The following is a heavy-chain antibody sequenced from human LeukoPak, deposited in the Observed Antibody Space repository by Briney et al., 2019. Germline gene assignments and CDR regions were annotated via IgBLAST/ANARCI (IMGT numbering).Heavy chain of an antibody. CDR1: GGSISNSNW. J-gene: IGHJ6*02. CDR2: IYYSGNT. D-gene: IGHD5-12*01. Sequence: SETLSLTCAVSGGSISNSNWWSWVRQPPGKGLEWIGYIYYSGNTFYNPSLKSRVTISIDMSKNQFSLKLNSVAAADTAVYYCASSEATTTPPPYGMDVWGQGTTVTVSS. CDR3: ASSEATTTPPPYGMDV. V-gene: IGHV4-4*02.